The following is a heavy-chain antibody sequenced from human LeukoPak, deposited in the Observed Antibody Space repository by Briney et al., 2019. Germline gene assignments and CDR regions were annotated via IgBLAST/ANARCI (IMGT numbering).Heavy chain of an antibody. CDR3: ARGLNFRGGSCYKY. V-gene: IGHV1-24*01. D-gene: IGHD2-15*01. Sequence: ASVKVSCKVSGYTLTELSMHWVRQAPGKGLEWMGGFDPEDGETIYAQEFQGRVTMTEDTSTDTAYMELSSLRSEDTAVYYCARGLNFRGGSCYKYWGQGTLVTVSS. CDR1: GYTLTELS. CDR2: FDPEDGET. J-gene: IGHJ4*02.